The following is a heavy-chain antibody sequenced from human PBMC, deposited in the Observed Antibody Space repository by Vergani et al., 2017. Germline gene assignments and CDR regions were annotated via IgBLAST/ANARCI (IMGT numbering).Heavy chain of an antibody. V-gene: IGHV3-33*01. D-gene: IGHD1-7*01. CDR3: ARDLRETTTDAFDI. Sequence: QVQLVESGGGVVQPGRSLRLSCAASGFTFSSYGMHWVRQAPGKGLEWVAVIWYDGSNKYYADSVKGRFTISRDNSKNTLYLQMTSLIAEDTAVYYCARDLRETTTDAFDIWGQGTMVTVSS. CDR1: GFTFSSYG. CDR2: IWYDGSNK. J-gene: IGHJ3*02.